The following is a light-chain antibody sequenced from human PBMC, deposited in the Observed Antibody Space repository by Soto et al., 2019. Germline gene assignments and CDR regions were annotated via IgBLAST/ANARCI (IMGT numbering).Light chain of an antibody. CDR3: HQFFRSPIT. CDR1: QSVFSNSKNRNH. V-gene: IGKV4-1*01. Sequence: DVLMTKSHASMAVSLGESATIICKSNQSVFSNSKNRNHLSWYQQKPGQPPKLLIYWATTRESGVPDRFSGSGSGTDFTLTVSGLQAEDVAIYYCHQFFRSPITFGGGTKVDIK. CDR2: WAT. J-gene: IGKJ4*01.